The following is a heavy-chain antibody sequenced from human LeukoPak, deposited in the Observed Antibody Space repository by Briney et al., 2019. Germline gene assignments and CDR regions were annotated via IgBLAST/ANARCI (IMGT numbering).Heavy chain of an antibody. Sequence: GGSLRLSCAASQFTFNNYLIHWVHQAPGKGLEWVATVSYDGSNKYYADSVKGRFTISRDNSKNTLDLQMNSLRAEDTAVYYCARSYRYGFDYWGQGTLVTVSS. CDR2: VSYDGSNK. J-gene: IGHJ4*02. CDR3: ARSYRYGFDY. V-gene: IGHV3-30*04. CDR1: QFTFNNYL. D-gene: IGHD5-18*01.